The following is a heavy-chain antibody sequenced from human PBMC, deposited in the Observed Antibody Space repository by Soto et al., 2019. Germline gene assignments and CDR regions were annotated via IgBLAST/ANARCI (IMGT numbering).Heavy chain of an antibody. V-gene: IGHV3-23*01. D-gene: IGHD3-10*01. Sequence: GSMRLSCAASGFTFNNYAMTWIRRAPGKGLEWLSGISASGGSTSYADSVKGRFTISRDNSKNTLYLQMNSLRAEDTAVYYCLRITMVRGVIIGLYYGMDVWVQGTTVTVSS. J-gene: IGHJ6*02. CDR3: LRITMVRGVIIGLYYGMDV. CDR1: GFTFNNYA. CDR2: ISASGGST.